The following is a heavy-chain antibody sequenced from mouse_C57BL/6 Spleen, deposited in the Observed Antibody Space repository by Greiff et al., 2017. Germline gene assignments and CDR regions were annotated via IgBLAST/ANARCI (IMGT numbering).Heavy chain of an antibody. CDR2: IDPSDCET. CDR1: GYTFTSYW. CDR3: ARSTGGALFAY. J-gene: IGHJ3*01. Sequence: QVQLQQPGAELVRPGSSVKLSCKASGYTFTSYWMHWVKQRPIQGLEWIGNIDPSDCETHYNQKFKDKATLTVDKSSSTAYMQLSSLTTEDSAVYYCARSTGGALFAYWGQGTLVTVSA. V-gene: IGHV1-52*01. D-gene: IGHD4-1*02.